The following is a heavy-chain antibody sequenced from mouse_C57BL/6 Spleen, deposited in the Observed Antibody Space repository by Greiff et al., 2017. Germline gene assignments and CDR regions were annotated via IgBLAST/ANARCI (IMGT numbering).Heavy chain of an antibody. CDR3: ARRGLQDYFDY. J-gene: IGHJ2*01. D-gene: IGHD3-1*01. Sequence: VKLQQPGAELVMPGASVKLSCKASGYTFTSYWMHWVKQRPGQGLEWIGEIDPSDSYTNYNQKFKGKSTLTVDKSSSTAYMQLSSLTSEDSAVXYCARRGLQDYFDYWGQGTTLTVSS. CDR1: GYTFTSYW. V-gene: IGHV1-69*01. CDR2: IDPSDSYT.